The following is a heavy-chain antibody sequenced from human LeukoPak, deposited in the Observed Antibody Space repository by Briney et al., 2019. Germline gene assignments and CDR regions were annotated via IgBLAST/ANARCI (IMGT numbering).Heavy chain of an antibody. D-gene: IGHD2-2*01. CDR3: AKLQGYCSSTSCYYYGMDV. V-gene: IGHV3-23*01. Sequence: GGSLRLSCAASGFTFSSYAMSWVRQAPGKGLEWVSAISGSGGSTYYADSVKGRFTISRDNSKNTLYLQMNSLRAEDTAVYYCAKLQGYCSSTSCYYYGMDVWGQGTTVTVSS. CDR2: ISGSGGST. CDR1: GFTFSSYA. J-gene: IGHJ6*02.